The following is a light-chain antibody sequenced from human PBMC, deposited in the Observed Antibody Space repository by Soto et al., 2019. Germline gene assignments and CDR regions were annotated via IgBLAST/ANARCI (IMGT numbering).Light chain of an antibody. CDR3: QQYDNSPRT. J-gene: IGKJ1*01. CDR1: QSVSSSF. Sequence: EIVLTQSPGTLSLSPGERATLSCRASQSVSSSFLDWYQQKPGQAPRLLIYGASSRATGIPDRFSGSGSGTDFTHTISRLEPEDSAVYYCQQYDNSPRTCGEGTKVEIK. CDR2: GAS. V-gene: IGKV3-20*01.